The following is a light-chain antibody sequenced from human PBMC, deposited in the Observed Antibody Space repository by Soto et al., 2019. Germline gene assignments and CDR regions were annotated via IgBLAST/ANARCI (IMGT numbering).Light chain of an antibody. CDR2: LNSDGSH. Sequence: QPVLTQSPSASASLGASVKLTCTLSSGHSIYAIAWHQQQPEKGPRYLMKLNSDGSHIKDDGIPDRFSGSSSGTSASLAISGLQSEDEADYYCAAWDDRLSGCVFGTGTKVTVL. CDR1: SGHSIYA. V-gene: IGLV4-69*01. J-gene: IGLJ1*01. CDR3: AAWDDRLSGCV.